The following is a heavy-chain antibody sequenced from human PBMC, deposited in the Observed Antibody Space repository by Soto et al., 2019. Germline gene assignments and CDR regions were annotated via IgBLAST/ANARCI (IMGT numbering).Heavy chain of an antibody. D-gene: IGHD4-17*01. V-gene: IGHV1-46*01. Sequence: QVHLVQSGTEVKKPGASMKVSCKASGYTFMSYYMHWVRQAPGQGLEWMGIIDPSGGNTTYAQKFQGRVTMTSDKSTRTVYMAVSSRRSDDTDVYYCATTSLYGDPVDYWGQGTLVSVSS. CDR3: ATTSLYGDPVDY. CDR1: GYTFMSYY. CDR2: IDPSGGNT. J-gene: IGHJ4*02.